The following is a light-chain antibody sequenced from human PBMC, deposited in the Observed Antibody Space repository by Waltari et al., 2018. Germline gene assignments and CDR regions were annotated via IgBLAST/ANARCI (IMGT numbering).Light chain of an antibody. CDR2: GNS. CDR3: HSYDTSLRGV. J-gene: IGLJ3*02. Sequence: QSVLTQPPPVSGPPGQRVTISCTGGSPNIAAGYAVHWYQQFPGTGPKLIIYGNSNRPSGVPDRFSGSKSGTSASLAITGLQAEDEADYYCHSYDTSLRGVFGGGTKLTVL. V-gene: IGLV1-40*01. CDR1: SPNIAAGYA.